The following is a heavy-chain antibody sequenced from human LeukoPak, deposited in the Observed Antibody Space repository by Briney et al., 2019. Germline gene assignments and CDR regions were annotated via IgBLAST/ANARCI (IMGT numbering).Heavy chain of an antibody. J-gene: IGHJ4*02. CDR3: ARGRNDHGGMFFDS. Sequence: PSETLSLTCTVSGDSMRGHYWSRIRQAPGRGLEWIGFISHSGYTSYSPSLKSRVAISVDTSKRQFSLRLSSVTATDTAMYYCARGRNDHGGMFFDSWAQGNLVTVSS. CDR2: ISHSGYT. V-gene: IGHV4-59*11. CDR1: GDSMRGHY. D-gene: IGHD4-23*01.